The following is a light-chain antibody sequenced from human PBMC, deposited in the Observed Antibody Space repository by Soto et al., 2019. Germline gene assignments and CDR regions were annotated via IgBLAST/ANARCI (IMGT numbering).Light chain of an antibody. CDR3: CSYAGSYTWV. CDR1: SSDVGGYNY. CDR2: DVN. Sequence: QSVLTQPRSVSGSPGQSVTISCTGTSSDVGGYNYVSWYQQHPGKAPKLMIYDVNKRPSGVPDRFSGSKSGNTASLTISGLQAEDAADYYCCSYAGSYTWVFGTGTKLTVL. V-gene: IGLV2-11*01. J-gene: IGLJ1*01.